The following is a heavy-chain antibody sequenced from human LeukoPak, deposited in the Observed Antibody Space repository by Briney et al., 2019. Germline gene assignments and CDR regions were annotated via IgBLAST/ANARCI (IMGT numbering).Heavy chain of an antibody. CDR2: IYYSGST. Sequence: SETLSLTCTVSGGSISSSSYYWGWIRQPPGKGLEWIGSIYYSGSTYYNPSLKSRVTISVDTSKNQFSLKLSSVTAADTAVYYCARGTLGYCSSTSCYIAFDIWGQGTMVTVSS. J-gene: IGHJ3*02. D-gene: IGHD2-2*02. V-gene: IGHV4-39*01. CDR1: GGSISSSSYY. CDR3: ARGTLGYCSSTSCYIAFDI.